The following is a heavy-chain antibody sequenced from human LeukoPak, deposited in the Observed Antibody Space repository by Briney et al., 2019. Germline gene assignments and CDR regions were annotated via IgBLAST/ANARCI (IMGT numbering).Heavy chain of an antibody. CDR2: IHGSASYN. Sequence: GGSLRLSCAASGFIFSNYYLNWVRQAPGKGLEWVSCIHGSASYNYYADSMKGRFTISRDSAKNSLYLEMSSLRVEDTAVYYCVRAFGGYDSQRFYYNMDVWGKGTTVTVSS. V-gene: IGHV3-21*06. CDR3: VRAFGGYDSQRFYYNMDV. J-gene: IGHJ6*03. D-gene: IGHD5-12*01. CDR1: GFIFSNYY.